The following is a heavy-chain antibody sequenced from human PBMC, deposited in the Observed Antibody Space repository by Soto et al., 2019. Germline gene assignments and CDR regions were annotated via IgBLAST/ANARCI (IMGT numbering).Heavy chain of an antibody. J-gene: IGHJ5*02. D-gene: IGHD3-10*01. CDR3: ARTSGGTYSFDP. CDR1: GGSISSYY. CDR2: IYSSGST. V-gene: IGHV4-59*12. Sequence: SETLSLTCTVSGGSISSYYWSWIRQPPGKGLESIGYIYSSGSTNYNPSLRSRVTISVDKSKNQFSLKLSSVTAAVTAVYYCARTSGGTYSFDPWGQGTLVTVSS.